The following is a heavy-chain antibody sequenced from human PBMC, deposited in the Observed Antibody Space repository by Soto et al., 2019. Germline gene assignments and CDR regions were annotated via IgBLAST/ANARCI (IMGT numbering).Heavy chain of an antibody. V-gene: IGHV3-74*01. CDR3: ARGLYGAYGQDF. CDR1: GFTFSNYW. J-gene: IGHJ4*02. Sequence: GGSLRLSCAASGFTFSNYWIHWVRQAPGKGLVWVSRIKGDEITTNYADSVKGRFTISRNNAKNTVFLQMHSLRAEDTALYYCARGLYGAYGQDFWGQGILVTVSS. D-gene: IGHD4-17*01. CDR2: IKGDEITT.